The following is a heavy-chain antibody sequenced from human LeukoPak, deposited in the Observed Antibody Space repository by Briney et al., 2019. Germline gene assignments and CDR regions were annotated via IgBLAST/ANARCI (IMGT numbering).Heavy chain of an antibody. CDR2: IKSKTDGGTT. CDR3: TTADFWSGYSVRVAEYSHD. V-gene: IGHV3-15*01. D-gene: IGHD3-3*01. J-gene: IGHJ1*01. CDR1: GFTLRNAG. Sequence: GGSLRLSCAASGFTLRNAGMRWVRQAPGKGLEWVGRIKSKTDGGTTDYAAPVKGRFTISRDDSKNTLYLQTNSLKTEDTAVYYCTTADFWSGYSVRVAEYSHDGRQATLVTVSS.